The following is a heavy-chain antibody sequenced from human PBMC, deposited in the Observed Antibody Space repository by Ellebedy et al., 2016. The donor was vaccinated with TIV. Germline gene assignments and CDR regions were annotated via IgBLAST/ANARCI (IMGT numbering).Heavy chain of an antibody. CDR3: ARTYFHSSSSYFDY. J-gene: IGHJ4*02. V-gene: IGHV3-30*04. D-gene: IGHD6-13*01. Sequence: GESLKISXAASGFTFSSYAMHWVRQAPGKGLEWVAVISYDGSNKYYADSVKGRFTISRDNSKNTLYLQMNSLRAEDTAVYYCARTYFHSSSSYFDYWGQGTLVTVSS. CDR2: ISYDGSNK. CDR1: GFTFSSYA.